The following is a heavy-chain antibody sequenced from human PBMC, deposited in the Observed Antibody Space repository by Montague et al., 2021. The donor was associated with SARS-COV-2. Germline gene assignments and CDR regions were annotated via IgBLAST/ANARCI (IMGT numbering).Heavy chain of an antibody. Sequence: SETLSLTCNVSGGSLSSYYWSWIRQPPGKGLELIGYVYYNGNTNXXPSHKSRIILSVDTSKNHFSLKVSSVTAADTAVYYCARGSKWSHYLDDWGQGTLVTVSS. V-gene: IGHV4-59*01. J-gene: IGHJ4*02. CDR2: VYYNGNT. CDR3: ARGSKWSHYLDD. CDR1: GGSLSSYY. D-gene: IGHD2-15*01.